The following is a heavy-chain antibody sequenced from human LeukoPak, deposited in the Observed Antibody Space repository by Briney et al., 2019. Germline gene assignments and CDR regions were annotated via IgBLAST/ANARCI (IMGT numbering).Heavy chain of an antibody. V-gene: IGHV3-11*01. J-gene: IGHJ6*02. Sequence: GGSLRLSCAASGFSFSTYYMAWIRQAPGKGLEWVAFISSSTTSTYYADSVKGRFTVSRDNAKNPLSLQMSSLGVEDTGVYYCTSNMAANYHYFYGIDVWGQGTTVTVSS. CDR3: TSNMAANYHYFYGIDV. D-gene: IGHD6-6*01. CDR1: GFSFSTYY. CDR2: ISSSTTST.